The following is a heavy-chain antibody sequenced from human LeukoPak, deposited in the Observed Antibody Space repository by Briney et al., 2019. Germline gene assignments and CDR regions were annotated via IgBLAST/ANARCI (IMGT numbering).Heavy chain of an antibody. CDR3: ARGRYGGSSSSGRYYYYGMDV. Sequence: PGGSLRLSCAASGFTFSDYYMSWIRQAPGKGLEWVSYISSSGSTIYYADSVKGRFTISRDNAKNSLYLQMNSLRAEDTAVYYCARGRYGGSSSSGRYYYYGMDVWGQGTTVTVSS. J-gene: IGHJ6*02. D-gene: IGHD6-6*01. CDR2: ISSSGSTI. CDR1: GFTFSDYY. V-gene: IGHV3-11*01.